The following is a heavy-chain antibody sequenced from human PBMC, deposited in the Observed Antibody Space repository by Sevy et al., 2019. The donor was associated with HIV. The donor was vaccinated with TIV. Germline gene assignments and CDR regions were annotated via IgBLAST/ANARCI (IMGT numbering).Heavy chain of an antibody. Sequence: GGSPRLSCAASGFTFDDYAMHWVRQAPGKGLEWVSLISWDGGSTYYADSVKGRFTISRDNSKNSLYLQMNSLRAEDTALYYCAKDSTAAAGRDDYFDYWGQGTLVTVSS. D-gene: IGHD6-13*01. CDR1: GFTFDDYA. CDR3: AKDSTAAAGRDDYFDY. J-gene: IGHJ4*02. V-gene: IGHV3-43D*04. CDR2: ISWDGGST.